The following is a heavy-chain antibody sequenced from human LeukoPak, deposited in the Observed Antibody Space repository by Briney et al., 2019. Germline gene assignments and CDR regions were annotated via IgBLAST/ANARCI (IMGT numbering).Heavy chain of an antibody. CDR2: IYYSGRT. V-gene: IGHV4-59*01. CDR1: GGSRKSED. CDR3: ARGRDGYNYGYFDY. Sequence: AETLSLTCRECGGSRKSEDWSGRRQTKGKGMEWMGYIYYSGRTNYNPSLKSRVTISVGTSKKQLSRKLSSVTAADTAVYYCARGRDGYNYGYFDYWGQGTLVTVSS. J-gene: IGHJ4*02. D-gene: IGHD5-24*01.